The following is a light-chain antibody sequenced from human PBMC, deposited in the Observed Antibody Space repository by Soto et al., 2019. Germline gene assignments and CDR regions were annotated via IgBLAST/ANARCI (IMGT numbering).Light chain of an antibody. J-gene: IGKJ4*01. CDR1: QGIISW. CDR2: AAS. V-gene: IGKV1-12*01. Sequence: DIQMTQSPSSVAASVGDRVTITCRASQGIISWLAWYQQKPGQAHKLLIYAASSVQSGVPSRFRGSGSGTDLTLTISSLQPEDFATYCWQQTNSFPLTFGGGTKVEIK. CDR3: QQTNSFPLT.